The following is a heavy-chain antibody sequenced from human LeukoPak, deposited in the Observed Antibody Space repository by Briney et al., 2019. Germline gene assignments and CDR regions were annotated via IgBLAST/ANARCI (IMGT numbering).Heavy chain of an antibody. V-gene: IGHV4-59*01. CDR2: IYYSGST. D-gene: IGHD3-16*01. Sequence: SETLSLTCTVSGGSISSYYWSWIRQPPGKGLEWIGYIYYSGSTNYNPSLKSRVTISVDTSKNQFSLKLSSVTAADTAVYYCARETTNLPIGVTTGVRAFDIWGQGTMVTVSS. J-gene: IGHJ3*02. CDR3: ARETTNLPIGVTTGVRAFDI. CDR1: GGSISSYY.